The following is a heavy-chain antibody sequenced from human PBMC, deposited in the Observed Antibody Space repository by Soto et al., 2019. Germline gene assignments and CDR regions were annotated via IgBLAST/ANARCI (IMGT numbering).Heavy chain of an antibody. CDR2: ISGSGGST. Sequence: GGSLRLSCAASGFTFSSYAMSWVRQAPGKGLEWVSAISGSGGSTYYADSVKGRFTISRDNSKNTLYLQMNSLRAEDTAVYYCAKDWEVVVVVPAAMYNWFDPWGQGTLVTVSS. J-gene: IGHJ5*02. D-gene: IGHD2-2*01. CDR1: GFTFSSYA. CDR3: AKDWEVVVVVPAAMYNWFDP. V-gene: IGHV3-23*01.